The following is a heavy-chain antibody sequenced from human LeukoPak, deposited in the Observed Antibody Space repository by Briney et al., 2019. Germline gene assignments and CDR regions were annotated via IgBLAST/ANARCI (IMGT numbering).Heavy chain of an antibody. V-gene: IGHV3-7*01. D-gene: IGHD5-12*01. Sequence: PGGSLRLSCTASGFTFSGYRMNWVRQAPGKGLEWVANIWEGGRETHYVDSVKGRFTISGDSAKTSLDLQMNSLRAEDAAVYYCARGRDIVATAPDYNYGMDVWGQGTTVTVSS. CDR3: ARGRDIVATAPDYNYGMDV. CDR2: IWEGGRET. CDR1: GFTFSGYR. J-gene: IGHJ6*02.